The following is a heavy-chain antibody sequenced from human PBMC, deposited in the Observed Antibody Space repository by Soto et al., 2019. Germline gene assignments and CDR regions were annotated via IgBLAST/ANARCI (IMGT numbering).Heavy chain of an antibody. V-gene: IGHV1-2*04. D-gene: IGHD2-2*01. CDR3: ARGGPLPAATWGGVYY. J-gene: IGHJ4*02. CDR1: GYTFTGYY. CDR2: INPNSGGT. Sequence: QVQLVQSGAEVKKPGASVKVSCKASGYTFTGYYMHWVRQAPGQGLEWMGWINPNSGGTNYAQKVQGWVTMTRDTSISTAYMELSRLRSDDTAVYYCARGGPLPAATWGGVYYWGQGTLVTVSS.